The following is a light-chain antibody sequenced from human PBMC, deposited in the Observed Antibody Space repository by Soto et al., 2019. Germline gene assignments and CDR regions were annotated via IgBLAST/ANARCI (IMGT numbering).Light chain of an antibody. J-gene: IGKJ4*01. CDR2: AAS. CDR3: QQYGSSPFT. CDR1: QSVTSSF. Sequence: EIVLTQSPGTLSLSPGERATLSCRPSQSVTSSFLAWYQQKPGQAPRLLIYAASSRATGIPDRFSGSGSGTDFTLTISRLEPEDFAVYYCQQYGSSPFTFGGGNKVDIK. V-gene: IGKV3-20*01.